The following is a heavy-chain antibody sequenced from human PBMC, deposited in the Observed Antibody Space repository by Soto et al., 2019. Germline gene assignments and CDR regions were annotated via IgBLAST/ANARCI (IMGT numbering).Heavy chain of an antibody. J-gene: IGHJ4*02. D-gene: IGHD2-8*01. Sequence: QVQLQESGPGLVKPSQTLSLTCTVSGGSISSGDYYWSWIRQPPGKGLEWIGYILYSGTTNYNPSLESRLTISVETSQNQFSLKLTSVTAADTAAYYCARNGALDYWGRGTLVTVSS. CDR2: ILYSGTT. CDR1: GGSISSGDYY. CDR3: ARNGALDY. V-gene: IGHV4-30-4*01.